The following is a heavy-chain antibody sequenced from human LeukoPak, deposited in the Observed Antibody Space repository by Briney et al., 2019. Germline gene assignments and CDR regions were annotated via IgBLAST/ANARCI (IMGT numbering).Heavy chain of an antibody. CDR1: GFTFSSYS. V-gene: IGHV3-21*01. Sequence: GGSLRLSCAASGFTFSSYSMNWVRQAPGKGLEWVSSISSSSYIYYADSVKGRFTISRDNAKNSLYLQMNSLRAEDTAVYYCARDEEGYCTNGVCYTFDYWGQGTLVTVSS. CDR2: ISSSSYI. J-gene: IGHJ4*02. D-gene: IGHD2-8*01. CDR3: ARDEEGYCTNGVCYTFDY.